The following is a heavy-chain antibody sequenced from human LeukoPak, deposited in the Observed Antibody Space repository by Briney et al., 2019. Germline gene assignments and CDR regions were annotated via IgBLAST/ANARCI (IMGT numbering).Heavy chain of an antibody. CDR3: AKVTLRYFDWLLSPIDY. D-gene: IGHD3-9*01. CDR1: GFTFSSYA. J-gene: IGHJ4*02. Sequence: GGSLRLSCAASGFTFSSYAMHWVRQAPGKGLEWVAVISYDGSNKYYADSVKGRFTISRDNSKNTLYLQMNSLRAEDTAVYYCAKVTLRYFDWLLSPIDYWGQGTLVTVSS. CDR2: ISYDGSNK. V-gene: IGHV3-30*04.